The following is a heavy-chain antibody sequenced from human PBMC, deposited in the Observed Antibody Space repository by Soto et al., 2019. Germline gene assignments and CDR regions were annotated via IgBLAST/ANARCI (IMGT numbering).Heavy chain of an antibody. D-gene: IGHD2-15*01. CDR3: AKDWRYCSGGSCSGYFDY. J-gene: IGHJ4*02. CDR2: ISYDGSNK. CDR1: GFTFSSYG. Sequence: VGSLRLSCAASGFTFSSYGMHWVRQAPGKGLEWVAVISYDGSNKYYADSVKGRFTISRDNSKNTLYLQMNSLRAEDTAVYYCAKDWRYCSGGSCSGYFDYWGQGTLVTVSS. V-gene: IGHV3-30*18.